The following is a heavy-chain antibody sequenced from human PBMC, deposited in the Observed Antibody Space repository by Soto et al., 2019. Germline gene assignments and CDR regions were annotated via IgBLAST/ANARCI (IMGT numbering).Heavy chain of an antibody. J-gene: IGHJ6*02. CDR3: ALYYYYGMDV. V-gene: IGHV4-39*01. CDR2: IYYSGST. CDR1: GGSISSSSYY. Sequence: QLQLQESGPGLVKPSETLSLTCTVSGGSISSSSYYWGWIRQPPGKGLAWIGSIYYSGSTYYNPSLKSRVTIAVDTSKNQFSLKLSSVTAADTAVYYCALYYYYGMDVWGQGTTVTVSS.